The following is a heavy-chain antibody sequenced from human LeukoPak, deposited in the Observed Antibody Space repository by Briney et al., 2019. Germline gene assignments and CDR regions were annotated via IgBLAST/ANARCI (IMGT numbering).Heavy chain of an antibody. CDR1: GFTFSSYS. D-gene: IGHD3-10*01. CDR3: ALSGSIPLYYYYGMDV. Sequence: GGSLRLSCAASGFTFSSYSMNWVRQAPGKGLEWVSSISSSSSYIYYADSVKGRFTISRDNAKNSLYLQMNSLRAEDTAVYYCALSGSIPLYYYYGMDVWGQGTTVTVSS. J-gene: IGHJ6*02. V-gene: IGHV3-21*01. CDR2: ISSSSSYI.